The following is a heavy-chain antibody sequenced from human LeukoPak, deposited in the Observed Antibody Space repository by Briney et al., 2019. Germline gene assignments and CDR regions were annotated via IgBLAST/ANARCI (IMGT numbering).Heavy chain of an antibody. J-gene: IGHJ4*02. CDR1: GFTFRTSW. CDR2: ISYDGSNK. D-gene: IGHD6-13*01. V-gene: IGHV3-30*18. CDR3: AKDRVAGAAAANTALGY. Sequence: PGGSLRLSCVASGFTFRTSWMTWVRQTPDKGLEWVAVISYDGSNKYYADSVKGRFTISRDNSKNTLYLQMNSLRAEDTAVYYCAKDRVAGAAAANTALGYWGQGTLVTVSS.